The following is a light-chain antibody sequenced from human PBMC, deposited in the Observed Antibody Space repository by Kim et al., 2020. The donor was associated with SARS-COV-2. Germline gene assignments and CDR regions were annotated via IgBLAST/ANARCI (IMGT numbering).Light chain of an antibody. Sequence: IVLTLSPGTLSLSPGARAILSCRASQSVTSIYLAWYQQKPGHAPRLLIPAASSRATGIPDRFSGSGSGTDFILSISRLEPEDSAVYYCKYYGVSPPVTFGGGTKVDIK. J-gene: IGKJ4*01. CDR3: KYYGVSPPVT. CDR2: AAS. CDR1: QSVTSIY. V-gene: IGKV3-20*01.